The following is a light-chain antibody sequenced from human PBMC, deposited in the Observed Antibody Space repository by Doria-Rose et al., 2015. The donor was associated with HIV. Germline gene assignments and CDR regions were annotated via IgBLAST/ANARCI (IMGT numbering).Light chain of an antibody. CDR1: SADAGVYNY. Sequence: VLTRPASVSGSPGQSITISCTGSSADAGVYNYVSWYQQYLGKAPKLLIYNVSKRPSGVSIRFSGSQSGNTASLTISGLQAEDEADYYCSSCTSNITVFGGGTKLTVL. CDR3: SSCTSNITV. CDR2: NVS. J-gene: IGLJ3*02. V-gene: IGLV2-14*03.